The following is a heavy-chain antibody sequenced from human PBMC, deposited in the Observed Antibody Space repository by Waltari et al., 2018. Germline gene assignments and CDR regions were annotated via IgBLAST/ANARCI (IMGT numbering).Heavy chain of an antibody. V-gene: IGHV3-64*07. D-gene: IGHD4-17*01. CDR3: ARDTRYGDYVGIDY. CDR1: GFTFRSYA. CDR2: ISSNGGST. Sequence: EVQLVESGGGLVQPGGSLRLSCAASGFTFRSYAMHWVRQAPGKGLEYVSAISSNGGSTYYADSEKGRFTISRDNSKNTLYLQMGSLRAEDMAVYYCARDTRYGDYVGIDYWGQGTLVTVSS. J-gene: IGHJ4*02.